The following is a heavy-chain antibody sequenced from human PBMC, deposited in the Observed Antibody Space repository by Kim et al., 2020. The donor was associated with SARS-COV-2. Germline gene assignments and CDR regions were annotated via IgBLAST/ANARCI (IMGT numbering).Heavy chain of an antibody. Sequence: GGSLRLSCAASGLTFSISVISWVRQAPGKGLEWVSSISGSGGTYYADSVKGRFSISRDTSKNTLFLQMNSLRVDDTAVYYCVKDIASAGNCWGQGTLVTVSS. CDR3: VKDIASAGNC. CDR1: GLTFSISV. J-gene: IGHJ4*02. CDR2: ISGSGGT. V-gene: IGHV3-23*01. D-gene: IGHD6-13*01.